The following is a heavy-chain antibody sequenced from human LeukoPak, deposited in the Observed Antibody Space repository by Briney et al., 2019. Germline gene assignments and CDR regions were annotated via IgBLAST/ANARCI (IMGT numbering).Heavy chain of an antibody. V-gene: IGHV1-69*04. D-gene: IGHD2-21*02. CDR2: IIPILGIA. CDR1: GGTFSSYA. J-gene: IGHJ6*02. Sequence: SVKVSCKASGGTFSSYAISWVRQAPGQGLEWMGRIIPILGIANYAQKFQGRVTITADKSTSTAYMELSSLRSEDTAVYYCARDMGYCGGDCYSIVGVLSYYYYYGMDVWGQGTTVTVSS. CDR3: ARDMGYCGGDCYSIVGVLSYYYYYGMDV.